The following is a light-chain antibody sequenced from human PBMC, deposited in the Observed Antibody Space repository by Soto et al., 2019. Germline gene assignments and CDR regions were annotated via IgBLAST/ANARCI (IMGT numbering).Light chain of an antibody. Sequence: QLVLTQPPSVSGAPGQRITISCTGSSSNFGAGYDVHWYQQLPGTAPKLLSYANSNRPSGVPDRFSGSKSGTSASLAITGLQAEDEADYYCQSYDSSLSGSLVFGGGTKLTVL. V-gene: IGLV1-40*01. CDR3: QSYDSSLSGSLV. J-gene: IGLJ2*01. CDR2: ANS. CDR1: SSNFGAGYD.